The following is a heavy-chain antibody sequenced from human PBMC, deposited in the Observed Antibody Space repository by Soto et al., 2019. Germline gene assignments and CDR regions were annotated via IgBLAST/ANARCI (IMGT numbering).Heavy chain of an antibody. CDR2: INAGNGNT. CDR1: GYTFTSYA. V-gene: IGHV1-3*01. D-gene: IGHD3-10*01. CDR3: ARGVGEGYYYYGMDV. Sequence: GASVKVSCKASGYTFTSYAMHWVRQAPGQRLEWMGWINAGNGNTKYSQKFQGRVTITRDTSASTAYMELSSLRSEDTAVYYCARGVGEGYYYYGMDVWGQGTTVTVSS. J-gene: IGHJ6*02.